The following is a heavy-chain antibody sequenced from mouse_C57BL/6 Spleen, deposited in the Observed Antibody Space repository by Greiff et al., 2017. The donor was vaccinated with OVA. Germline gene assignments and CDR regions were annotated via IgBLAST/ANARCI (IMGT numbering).Heavy chain of an antibody. CDR2: IRSKSSNYAT. D-gene: IGHD2-4*01. CDR3: VRGIYDYDGHYYAMDY. V-gene: IGHV10-3*01. J-gene: IGHJ4*01. Sequence: EVQVVESGGGLVQPKGSLKLSCAASGFTFNTYAMHWVRQAPGKGLEWVARIRSKSSNYATYYADSVKDRFTISRDDSQSMLYLQMNNLKTEDTAMYYCVRGIYDYDGHYYAMDYWGQGTSVTVSS. CDR1: GFTFNTYA.